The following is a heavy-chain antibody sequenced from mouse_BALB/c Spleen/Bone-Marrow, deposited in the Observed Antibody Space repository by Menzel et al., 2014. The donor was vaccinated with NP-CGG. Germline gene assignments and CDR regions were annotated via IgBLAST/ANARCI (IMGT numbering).Heavy chain of an antibody. J-gene: IGHJ4*01. CDR1: GYAFTNYL. CDR3: ARDGDYDEGYAMDY. CDR2: INPGSGGT. D-gene: IGHD2-4*01. Sequence: VKLMESGAELVRPGTSVKVSCKASGYAFTNYLIEWVKQRPGQGLEWIGVINPGSGGTNYNEKFKGKATLTADKSSSTAYMQLSSLTSDDSVVYFCARDGDYDEGYAMDYWGQGTSVTVSS. V-gene: IGHV1-54*01.